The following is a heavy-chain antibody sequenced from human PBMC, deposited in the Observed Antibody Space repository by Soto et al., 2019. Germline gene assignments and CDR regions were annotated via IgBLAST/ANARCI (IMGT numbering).Heavy chain of an antibody. D-gene: IGHD3-3*01. CDR3: ARTPQDDFWSGDRYYYMDV. J-gene: IGHJ6*03. Sequence: QVQLVQSGAEVKKPGASVKVSCKASGYTFTSYGISWVRQAPGQGLEWMGWISAYNGNTNYAQKLQGRVTMTTDTTTSTAYMELRSLRSDDTAVYYCARTPQDDFWSGDRYYYMDVWGKGTTVTVSS. CDR1: GYTFTSYG. V-gene: IGHV1-18*01. CDR2: ISAYNGNT.